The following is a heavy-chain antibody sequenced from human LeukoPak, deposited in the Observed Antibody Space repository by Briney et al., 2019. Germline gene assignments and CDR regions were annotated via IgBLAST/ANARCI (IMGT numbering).Heavy chain of an antibody. V-gene: IGHV4-59*08. Sequence: SETLSLTCTVSGGSISSYYWSWIRQPPGKGLEWIGYIYYSGSTNYNPSLKSRVTISVDTSKNQFSLKLSSVTAADTAVHYCARSVGDGFDYWGQGTLVTVSS. CDR2: IYYSGST. CDR3: ARSVGDGFDY. D-gene: IGHD3-10*01. CDR1: GGSISSYY. J-gene: IGHJ4*02.